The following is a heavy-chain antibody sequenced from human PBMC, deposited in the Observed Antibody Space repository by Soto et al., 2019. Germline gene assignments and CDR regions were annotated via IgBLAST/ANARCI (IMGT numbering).Heavy chain of an antibody. CDR1: GGTFSSYT. D-gene: IGHD2-8*01. J-gene: IGHJ4*02. CDR3: ARAPNCTNGVCYRRYFDY. CDR2: IIPILGIA. V-gene: IGHV1-69*02. Sequence: SVKVSCTASGGTFSSYTISWVRQAPGQGLEWMGRIIPILGIANYAQKFQGRVTITADKSTSTAYMELSSLRSEDTAVYYCARAPNCTNGVCYRRYFDYWGQGTLVTVSS.